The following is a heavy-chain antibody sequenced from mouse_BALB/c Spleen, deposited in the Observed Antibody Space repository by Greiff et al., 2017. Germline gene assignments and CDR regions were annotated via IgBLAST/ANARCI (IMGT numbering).Heavy chain of an antibody. CDR3: AREGDYDGFAY. Sequence: EVKLVESGGGLVQPGGSLRLSCATSGFTFTDYYMSWVRQPPGKALEWLGFIRNKANGYTTEYSASVKGRFTISRDNSQSILYLQMNTLRAEDSATYYCAREGDYDGFAYWGQGTLVTVSA. V-gene: IGHV7-3*02. D-gene: IGHD2-4*01. CDR1: GFTFTDYY. CDR2: IRNKANGYTT. J-gene: IGHJ3*01.